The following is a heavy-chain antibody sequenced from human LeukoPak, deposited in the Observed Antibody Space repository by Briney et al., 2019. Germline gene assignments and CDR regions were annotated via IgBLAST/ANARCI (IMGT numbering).Heavy chain of an antibody. V-gene: IGHV3-7*02. Sequence: PGGSLRLSCAVSGFTFSSIWMSWVRQAPGKGLGWVANIKHDGSETNYVDSVKGRFSISRDNAKNSLHLQMNSLRVEDTAVYYCAKNGGPHGMDVWGLGTTVTVSS. CDR1: GFTFSSIW. CDR3: AKNGGPHGMDV. D-gene: IGHD3-16*01. CDR2: IKHDGSET. J-gene: IGHJ6*02.